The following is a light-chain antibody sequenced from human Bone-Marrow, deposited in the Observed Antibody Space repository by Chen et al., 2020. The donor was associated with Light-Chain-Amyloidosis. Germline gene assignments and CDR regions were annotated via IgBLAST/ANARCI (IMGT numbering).Light chain of an antibody. CDR1: SSDVGGYNY. V-gene: IGLV2-14*03. CDR2: DVS. J-gene: IGLJ2*01. Sequence: QSALTQPASVSGYPGQSITISCTGTSSDVGGYNYVSWYQQHPGEAPKLIIYDVSNRPSGVSNRFSGSKSGNTASLTISGLQADDEADYYCCSYAGSTTYIVFGGGTKLTVL. CDR3: CSYAGSTTYIV.